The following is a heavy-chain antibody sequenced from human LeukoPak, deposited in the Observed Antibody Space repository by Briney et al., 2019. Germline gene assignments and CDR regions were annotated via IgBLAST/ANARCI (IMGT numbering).Heavy chain of an antibody. V-gene: IGHV3-53*01. D-gene: IGHD3/OR15-3a*01. Sequence: GGFLRLSCAASGFTVSSNYMSWVRQAPGKGLEWVSVIYSGGSTYYADSVKGRFTISRDNSKNTLYLQMNSLRAEDTAVYYCASGGSGLGMDFDAFDIWGQGTMVTVSS. CDR2: IYSGGST. CDR1: GFTVSSNY. CDR3: ASGGSGLGMDFDAFDI. J-gene: IGHJ3*02.